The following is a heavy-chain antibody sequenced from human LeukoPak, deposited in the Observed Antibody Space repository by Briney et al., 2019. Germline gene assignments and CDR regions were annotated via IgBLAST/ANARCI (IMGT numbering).Heavy chain of an antibody. Sequence: GGSLRLSCTASGFTFGDYAMSWVRQAPGKGLEWVGFIRSKAYGGTTEYAASVKGRFTISRDDSKSIAYLQMNSLKTEDTAVYYCTRDRPQDYYDSSGYYYPPLFDYWGQGTLVTVPS. CDR1: GFTFGDYA. J-gene: IGHJ4*02. CDR2: IRSKAYGGTT. D-gene: IGHD3-22*01. V-gene: IGHV3-49*04. CDR3: TRDRPQDYYDSSGYYYPPLFDY.